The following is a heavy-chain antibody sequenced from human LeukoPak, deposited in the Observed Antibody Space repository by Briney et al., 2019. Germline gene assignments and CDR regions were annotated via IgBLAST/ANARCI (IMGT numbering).Heavy chain of an antibody. D-gene: IGHD3-22*01. CDR2: FDPEDGET. CDR3: ARVPPTILITMNPFDY. Sequence: ASVKVSCKVSGYTLTELSMHWVRQAPGKGLEWMGGFDPEDGETIYAQKFQGRVTMTEDTSTDTAYMELSSLRSEDTAVYYCARVPPTILITMNPFDYWGQGTLVTVSS. J-gene: IGHJ4*02. CDR1: GYTLTELS. V-gene: IGHV1-24*01.